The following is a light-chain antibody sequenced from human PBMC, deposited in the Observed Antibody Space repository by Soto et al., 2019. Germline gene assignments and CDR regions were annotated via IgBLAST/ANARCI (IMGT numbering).Light chain of an antibody. J-gene: IGLJ2*01. V-gene: IGLV1-40*01. Sequence: QSVLTQLPSVSGAPGQRVTISCTGSSSNIGAGYDVHWYQQLPGTAPKLLIYGNSNRPSGVPDRFSGSKSGTSASLAITGLQAEDEADYYCQSYDSSLYVVFGGGTKLTVL. CDR3: QSYDSSLYVV. CDR2: GNS. CDR1: SSNIGAGYD.